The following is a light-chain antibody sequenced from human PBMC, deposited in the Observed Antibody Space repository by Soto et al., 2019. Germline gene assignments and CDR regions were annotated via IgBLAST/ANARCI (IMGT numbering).Light chain of an antibody. CDR2: YNN. CDR1: NSNIASNT. CDR3: AAWDDTLKRYV. V-gene: IGLV1-44*01. J-gene: IGLJ1*01. Sequence: QTVVTQPPSASETPGQTVSISCSGSNSNIASNTVNWYQHLPGTAPKLLIYYNNQRPSGDPDRFSGSKSGTSASLAISGLQSEDESDYYCAAWDDTLKRYVFGTGTKLTVL.